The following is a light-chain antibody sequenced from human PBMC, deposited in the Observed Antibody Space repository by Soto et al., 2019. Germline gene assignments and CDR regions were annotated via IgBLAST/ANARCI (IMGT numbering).Light chain of an antibody. CDR1: NSNVRGYNF. V-gene: IGLV2-14*01. CDR2: AVT. CDR3: SSYTSSNTLYV. J-gene: IGLJ1*01. Sequence: QSVLTQPASVSGSLGQSITISCTGSNSNVRGYNFVSWYQQRPGEAPKLMIYAVTNRPSGVSNRFSGSKSGNTASLTISGLQAEDEADYYCSSYTSSNTLYVFGTGTKVTVL.